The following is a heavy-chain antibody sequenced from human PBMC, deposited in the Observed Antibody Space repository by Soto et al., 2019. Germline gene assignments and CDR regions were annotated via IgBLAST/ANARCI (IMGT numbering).Heavy chain of an antibody. V-gene: IGHV3-48*02. CDR1: GVTVCTYA. J-gene: IGHJ4*02. D-gene: IGHD5-12*01. CDR2: TSGTGGTT. Sequence: GGSPRICCAASGVTVCTYAMTGVRQAPGKGLEWVSTTSGTGGTTYYADSVKGRFTISRDNAKNSLYLQMNSLRDEDTAVYYCARDTRDGYLGYWGQGTLVTVSS. CDR3: ARDTRDGYLGY.